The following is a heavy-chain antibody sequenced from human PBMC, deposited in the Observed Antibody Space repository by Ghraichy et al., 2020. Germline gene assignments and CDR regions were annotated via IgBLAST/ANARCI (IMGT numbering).Heavy chain of an antibody. CDR1: GFIFSRYG. V-gene: IGHV3-30*18. CDR2: ISFDGSTK. J-gene: IGHJ4*02. Sequence: GGSLRLSCAASGFIFSRYGMHWVRQAPGKGLEWVAVISFDGSTKYYADSVKGRFTISRDNTKNTLYLQMNSLRAEDTAVYYCAKEVNYGGNLVGYYSGQGTLVTVSS. D-gene: IGHD4-23*01. CDR3: AKEVNYGGNLVGYY.